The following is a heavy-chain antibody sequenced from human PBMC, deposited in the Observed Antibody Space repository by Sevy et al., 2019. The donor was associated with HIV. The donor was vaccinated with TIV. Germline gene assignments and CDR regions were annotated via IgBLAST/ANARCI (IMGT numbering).Heavy chain of an antibody. V-gene: IGHV1-46*01. CDR3: ARDRSGDLGELSLLLGNAFDI. J-gene: IGHJ3*02. CDR1: GYTFTSYY. Sequence: ASVKVSCKASGYTFTSYYMHWVRQAPGQGLEWMGIINPSGGSRRYAQKFQARVTVTRDTSTGTVYMELSSLRSEDTAVYYCARDRSGDLGELSLLLGNAFDIWGPGTMVTVSS. CDR2: INPSGGSR. D-gene: IGHD3-16*02.